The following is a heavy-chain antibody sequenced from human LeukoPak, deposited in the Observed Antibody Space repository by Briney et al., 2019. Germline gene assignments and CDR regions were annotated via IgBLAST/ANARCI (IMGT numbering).Heavy chain of an antibody. J-gene: IGHJ4*02. CDR3: AKEVRILTL. Sequence: SETLSLTCTVSGYSISSGYYWGWIRQPPGKGLEWIGSIYHSGSTYYNPSLKCRVTISVDTSKNQFSLKLSSVTAADTAVYYCAKEVRILTLWSQGTLVTVSS. D-gene: IGHD3-9*01. V-gene: IGHV4-38-2*02. CDR1: GYSISSGYY. CDR2: IYHSGST.